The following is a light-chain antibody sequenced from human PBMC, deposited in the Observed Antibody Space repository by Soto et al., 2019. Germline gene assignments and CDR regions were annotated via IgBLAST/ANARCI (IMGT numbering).Light chain of an antibody. CDR3: QQRNVWPPVT. V-gene: IGKV3-11*01. CDR2: DAS. J-gene: IGKJ5*01. Sequence: DIVLTHSPATLALSPCQRATLSRSAGQRISGYLAWYQQKPGQAPRLLIYDASNRATGIPGRFSGSGSGTDFTLTISSLEPEDSAVYYCQQRNVWPPVTFGQGTRLENK. CDR1: QRISGY.